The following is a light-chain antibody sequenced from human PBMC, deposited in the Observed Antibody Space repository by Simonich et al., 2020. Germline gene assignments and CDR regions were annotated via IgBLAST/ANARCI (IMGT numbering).Light chain of an antibody. Sequence: QSALTQPRSVSGSPGQSVTISCTGTSTYVGRYNYVSLYQQHPGKAPKLMIYDVRKRPSGVPYLFSGSKSGNTASLTISGLQAEDEADYYCSSYTSSSTWVFGGGTKLTVL. CDR3: SSYTSSSTWV. V-gene: IGLV2-11*01. CDR2: DVR. J-gene: IGLJ3*02. CDR1: STYVGRYNY.